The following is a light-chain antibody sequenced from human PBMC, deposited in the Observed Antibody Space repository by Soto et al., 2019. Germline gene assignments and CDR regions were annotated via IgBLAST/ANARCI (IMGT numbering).Light chain of an antibody. V-gene: IGKV1-5*03. Sequence: DVHMTQSPSTLSASVGYRVAITCRASQSISSWLAWYQQKPGKAPKLLIYKASSLESGVPSRFSGSGSGTEFTLTISSLQPDDFATYYCQQYNSYSTFGQGTKVDI. CDR2: KAS. J-gene: IGKJ1*01. CDR3: QQYNSYST. CDR1: QSISSW.